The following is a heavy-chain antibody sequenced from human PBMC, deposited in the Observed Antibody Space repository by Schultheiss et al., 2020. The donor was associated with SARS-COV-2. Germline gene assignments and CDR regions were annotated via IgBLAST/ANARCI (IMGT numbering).Heavy chain of an antibody. CDR2: IYYSGST. J-gene: IGHJ6*02. V-gene: IGHV4-59*12. D-gene: IGHD6-25*01. Sequence: SETLSLTCTVSGGSISSYYWSWIRQPPGKGLEWIGYIYYSGSTYYNPSLKSRVTISVDTSKNQFSLKLSSVTAADTAVYYCARGPFSGRGMDVWGQGTTVTVSS. CDR3: ARGPFSGRGMDV. CDR1: GGSISSYY.